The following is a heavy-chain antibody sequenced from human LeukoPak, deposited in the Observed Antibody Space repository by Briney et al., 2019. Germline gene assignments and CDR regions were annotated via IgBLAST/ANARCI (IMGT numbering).Heavy chain of an antibody. D-gene: IGHD3-22*01. CDR1: AFTFDDYA. Sequence: GGSLRLSCAASAFTFDDYAMHWVRQAPGKGLEWVSGISWNSGSIGYADSVKGRFTISRDNAKNSLYLQMNSLRAEDTALYYCAKDSAEYYDSSGYYHYWGQGTLVTVSS. V-gene: IGHV3-9*01. CDR2: ISWNSGSI. J-gene: IGHJ4*02. CDR3: AKDSAEYYDSSGYYHY.